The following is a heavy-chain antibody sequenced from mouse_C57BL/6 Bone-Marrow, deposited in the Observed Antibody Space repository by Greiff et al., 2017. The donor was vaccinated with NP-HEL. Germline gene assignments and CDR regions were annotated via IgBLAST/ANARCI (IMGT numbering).Heavy chain of an antibody. CDR1: GYTFTSYW. Sequence: QVQLQQSGAELMKPGASVKVSCKASGYTFTSYWMHWVKQRPGHGLEWIGRIYPSDSDTNYNQKFKGKATFTVDKSSSTAYMQLSSLTSEDSAVYYCARGGYFDVWGTGTTVTVSS. CDR3: ARGGYFDV. V-gene: IGHV1-74*01. CDR2: IYPSDSDT. J-gene: IGHJ1*03.